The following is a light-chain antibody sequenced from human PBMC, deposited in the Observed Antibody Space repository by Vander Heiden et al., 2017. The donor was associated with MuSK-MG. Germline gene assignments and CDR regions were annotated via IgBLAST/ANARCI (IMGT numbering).Light chain of an antibody. CDR2: KDS. CDR3: QSADSSGTSVV. V-gene: IGLV3-25*02. Sequence: SYQLPQPPPVPVPPGRTARIPCTGDALAKQYAYWYQQKPGQAPVLVIYKDSERPSGIPERFSGSSSGTTVTLTISGVQAEEEADYYCQSADSSGTSVVFGGGTKLTVL. J-gene: IGLJ2*01. CDR1: ALAKQY.